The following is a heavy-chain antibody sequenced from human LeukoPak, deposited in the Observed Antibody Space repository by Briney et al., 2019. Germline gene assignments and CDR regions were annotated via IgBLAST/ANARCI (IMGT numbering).Heavy chain of an antibody. CDR2: IWYDGSNK. V-gene: IGHV3-33*01. CDR3: ARAGGNSELYDY. D-gene: IGHD4-23*01. J-gene: IGHJ4*02. CDR1: GFTFSSYG. Sequence: GGSLRLPCAASGFTFSSYGMHWVRQAPGKGLEWVAVIWYDGSNKYYADSAKGRFTISRDNSKNTLYLQMNSLRAEDTAVYYCARAGGNSELYDYWGQGTLVTVSS.